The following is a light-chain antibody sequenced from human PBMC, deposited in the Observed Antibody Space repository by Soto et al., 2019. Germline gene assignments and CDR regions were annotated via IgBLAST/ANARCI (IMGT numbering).Light chain of an antibody. Sequence: QSALTQPASVSGSPGQSITISCTGTSSDVGAYNSVSWYQQYPGKAPKLMIYDVSNRPSGVSNRFSGSKSGNTASLTISGLQAEDEADYYCSSYTTSSTLVFGGGTKVTVL. CDR3: SSYTTSSTLV. V-gene: IGLV2-14*01. CDR2: DVS. CDR1: SSDVGAYNS. J-gene: IGLJ2*01.